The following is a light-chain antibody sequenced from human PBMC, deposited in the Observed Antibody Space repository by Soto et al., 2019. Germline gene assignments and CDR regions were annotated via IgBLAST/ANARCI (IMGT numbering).Light chain of an antibody. Sequence: DIQMTQSPSTLSASVGDRVTITCRASRSISTWLAWYQQKPGIAPKLLIYDASSLESGVPSMFSCSGSGTEFALTISSLQPDELATYYCQYYNSLLMYSCGQGTKREI. J-gene: IGKJ2*03. V-gene: IGKV1-5*01. CDR1: RSISTW. CDR3: QYYNSLLMYS. CDR2: DAS.